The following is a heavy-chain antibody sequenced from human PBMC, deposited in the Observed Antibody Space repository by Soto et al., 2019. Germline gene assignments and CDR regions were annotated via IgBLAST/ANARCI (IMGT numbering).Heavy chain of an antibody. CDR1: GFTFSSYS. Sequence: GGSLRLSCAASGFTFSSYSMNWVRQAPGKGLEWVSSISSSSSYIYYADSVKGRFTISRDNAKNALYLQMNSLRAEDTSVYYCARDIRSSSYFDYWGQGTLVTVSS. V-gene: IGHV3-21*01. CDR3: ARDIRSSSYFDY. J-gene: IGHJ4*02. CDR2: ISSSSSYI. D-gene: IGHD6-6*01.